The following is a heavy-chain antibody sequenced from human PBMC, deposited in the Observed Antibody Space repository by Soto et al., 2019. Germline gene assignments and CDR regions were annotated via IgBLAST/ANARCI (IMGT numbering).Heavy chain of an antibody. D-gene: IGHD6-13*01. V-gene: IGHV1-2*04. Sequence: QVQLVQSGAEVKKPGASVKVSCKASGYTFTGYYMHWVRQAPGQGLEWMGWINPNSGGTNYAKKFQGWVTMTRDTSISTAYMELSRLRSDDTAVYYCARDGSPSSSWSYYDYGMDVWGQGTTVTVSS. J-gene: IGHJ6*02. CDR1: GYTFTGYY. CDR2: INPNSGGT. CDR3: ARDGSPSSSWSYYDYGMDV.